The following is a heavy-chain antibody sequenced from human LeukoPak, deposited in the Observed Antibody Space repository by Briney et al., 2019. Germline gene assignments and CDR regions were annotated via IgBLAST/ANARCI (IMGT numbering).Heavy chain of an antibody. CDR2: INHSGST. CDR1: GGSFSGYY. CDR3: ARVKAAPLYYYYYMDV. J-gene: IGHJ6*03. V-gene: IGHV4-34*01. D-gene: IGHD6-6*01. Sequence: PSETLSLTCAVYGGSFSGYYWSWIRQPPGKGLEWIGEINHSGSTNYNPSLKSRVTISVDTSKNQFSLKLSSVTAADTAVYYCARVKAAPLYYYYYMDVWGKGTTVTVSS.